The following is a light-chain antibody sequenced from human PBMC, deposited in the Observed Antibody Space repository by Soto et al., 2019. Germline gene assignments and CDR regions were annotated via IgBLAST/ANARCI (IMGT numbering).Light chain of an antibody. J-gene: IGKJ4*01. CDR3: LQKYQGPRT. CDR2: VAS. Sequence: IQMTESPFFSSAREGDRERNSCGASQVIKNDLSRYQQRPGRDPKLLLYVASNLQCGVTSRFSSSGSGTDFTLTTSSLQPEDCATYYCLQKYQGPRTSGGGTKVDIK. CDR1: QVIKND. V-gene: IGKV1-6*01.